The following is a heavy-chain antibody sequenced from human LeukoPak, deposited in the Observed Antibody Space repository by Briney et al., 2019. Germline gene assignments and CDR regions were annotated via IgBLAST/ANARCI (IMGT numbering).Heavy chain of an antibody. CDR2: IWYDGSNI. V-gene: IGHV3-33*01. CDR1: GFTFSNYG. J-gene: IGHJ4*02. CDR3: ARAVGAAAGYFDY. Sequence: PWGFLRLSCAASGFTFSNYGMHWVRQAPGKGLEWVAVIWYDGSNIYYADSVKGRFTISRDNSKNTLYLQMNSLRAEDTAVYYCARAVGAAAGYFDYWGQGTLVTVSS. D-gene: IGHD6-13*01.